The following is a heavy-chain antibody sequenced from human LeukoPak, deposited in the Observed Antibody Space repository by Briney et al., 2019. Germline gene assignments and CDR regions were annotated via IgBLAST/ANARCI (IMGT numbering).Heavy chain of an antibody. V-gene: IGHV5-51*01. Sequence: GESLKISCKGSGSIFTSYWIGWVRQLPGKGLEWIGIIYPGDSDTRYSPSFQGQVTISADKSISTAYLQWSSLKASDTAMYYCARQSTVTTLAQHWGQGTLVTVSS. CDR1: GSIFTSYW. D-gene: IGHD4-17*01. J-gene: IGHJ1*01. CDR3: ARQSTVTTLAQH. CDR2: IYPGDSDT.